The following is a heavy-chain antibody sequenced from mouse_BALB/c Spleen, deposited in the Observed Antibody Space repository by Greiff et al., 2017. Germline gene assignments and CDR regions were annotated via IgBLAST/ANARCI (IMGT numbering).Heavy chain of an antibody. CDR3: ARAYGNYAFAY. J-gene: IGHJ3*01. V-gene: IGHV5-9-3*01. D-gene: IGHD2-1*01. CDR2: ISSGGSYT. CDR1: GFTFSSYA. Sequence: EVQLVESGGGLVKPGGSLKLSCAASGFTFSSYAMSWVRQTPEKRLEWVATISSGGSYTYYPDSVKGRFTISRDNAKNTLYLQMSSLRSEDTAMYYCARAYGNYAFAYWGQGTLVTVSA.